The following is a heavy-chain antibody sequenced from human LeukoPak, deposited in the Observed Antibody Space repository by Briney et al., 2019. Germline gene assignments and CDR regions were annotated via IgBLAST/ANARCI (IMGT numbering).Heavy chain of an antibody. V-gene: IGHV4-59*12. Sequence: SSETLSLTCTVSGGSISSYYWSWIRQPPGKGLEWIGYIYYSGSTNYNPSLKSRVTISVDTSKNQFSLKLSSVTAADTAVYYCASPWGSYYDSSGYYYSGDYWGQGTLVTVSS. CDR2: IYYSGST. CDR1: GGSISSYY. D-gene: IGHD3-22*01. CDR3: ASPWGSYYDSSGYYYSGDY. J-gene: IGHJ4*02.